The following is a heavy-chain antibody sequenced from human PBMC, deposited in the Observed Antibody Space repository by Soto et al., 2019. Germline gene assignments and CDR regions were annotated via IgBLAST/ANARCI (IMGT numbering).Heavy chain of an antibody. J-gene: IGHJ4*02. CDR3: ARTEMTTLPTFAY. CDR1: GYTFASFA. CDR2: INADNGQT. V-gene: IGHV1-3*01. D-gene: IGHD3-16*01. Sequence: ASLKVSCKASGYTFASFAVHWVRQAPGQSLEWMVWINADNGQTKYSQNCQGRITMTRDKSANTVYLEGHSLRSQDTAVYYCARTEMTTLPTFAYCGQGTQVTVSS.